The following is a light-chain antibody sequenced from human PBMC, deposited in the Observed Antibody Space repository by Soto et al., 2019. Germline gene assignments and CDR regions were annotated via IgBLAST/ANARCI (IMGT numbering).Light chain of an antibody. J-gene: IGLJ3*02. V-gene: IGLV2-14*01. CDR2: EVS. CDR3: SSYSSSNTLV. CDR1: SSDVGNYNY. Sequence: QSALTQPASVSGSPGQSITISCTGTSSDVGNYNYVSWYQQHPGKAPKLMIYEVSNRPSGVSNRFSGSKSGNTASLTISGLQAEDEAAYYCSSYSSSNTLVFGGGTKVTVL.